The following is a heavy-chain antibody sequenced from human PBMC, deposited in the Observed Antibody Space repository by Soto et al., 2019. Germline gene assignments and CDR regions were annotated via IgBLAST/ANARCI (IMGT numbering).Heavy chain of an antibody. D-gene: IGHD1-7*01. V-gene: IGHV4-4*02. CDR2: IHHSGAT. Sequence: PSETLSLTCAVSGDSITGDNWWSWVRQPPGKGLEWIGEIHHSGATNYNPSLKSRVTISVDTSKNQFSLKLTSVTAADTAVYYCARDKTTGLFDYWGQGTLVTVSS. J-gene: IGHJ4*02. CDR1: GDSITGDNW. CDR3: ARDKTTGLFDY.